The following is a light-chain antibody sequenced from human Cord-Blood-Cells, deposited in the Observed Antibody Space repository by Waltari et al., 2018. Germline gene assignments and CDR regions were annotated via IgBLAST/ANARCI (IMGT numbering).Light chain of an antibody. CDR1: QSVSSSY. V-gene: IGKV3-20*01. CDR3: QQYGSSTLT. J-gene: IGKJ4*01. Sequence: EIVLTQSPGTLSLSPGERATLPCRASQSVSSSYLAWYQQKPGQAPRLLIYGASSRATGIPDRFSGSGSGTDFTLTISRLEPEDFVVYYCQQYGSSTLTFGGGTKVEIK. CDR2: GAS.